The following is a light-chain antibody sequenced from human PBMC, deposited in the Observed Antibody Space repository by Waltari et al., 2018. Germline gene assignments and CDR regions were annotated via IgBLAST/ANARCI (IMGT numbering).Light chain of an antibody. Sequence: DIQMTQSPSSLSASVGDRVTITCRPSQSICTYLDWYQHKPGKPPKLLIYDTSTLQTGVPSRFSGSGSGTGFTLTISSLQPEDFATYSCQQSYTTPFTFGPGTTV. CDR2: DTS. CDR3: QQSYTTPFT. V-gene: IGKV1-39*01. CDR1: QSICTY. J-gene: IGKJ3*01.